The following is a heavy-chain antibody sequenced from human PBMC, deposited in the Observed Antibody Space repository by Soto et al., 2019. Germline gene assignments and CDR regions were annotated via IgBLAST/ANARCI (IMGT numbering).Heavy chain of an antibody. V-gene: IGHV3-30*03. J-gene: IGHJ2*01. CDR3: ARPRIAVAGTRGGWYFDL. CDR1: GFTFSSYG. CDR2: ISYDGSNK. D-gene: IGHD6-19*01. Sequence: GGSLRLSCAASGFTFSSYGMHWVRQAPGKGLEWVAVISYDGSNKYYADSVKGRFTISRDNSKNTLYLQMNSLRAEDTAVYYCARPRIAVAGTRGGWYFDLWGRGTLVTVSS.